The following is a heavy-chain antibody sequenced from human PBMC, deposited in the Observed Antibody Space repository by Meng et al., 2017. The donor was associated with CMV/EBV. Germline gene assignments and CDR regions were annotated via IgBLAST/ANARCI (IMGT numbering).Heavy chain of an antibody. CDR2: INHSGST. CDR1: GGSFSGYY. J-gene: IGHJ4*02. CDR3: ARGTIFGVVWIGYFDY. Sequence: QVQVQQWGAGLLKPSETLSLTCAVYGGSFSGYYWSWIRQPPGKGLEWIGEINHSGSTNYNPSLKSRVTISVDTSKNQFSLKLSSVTAADTAVYYCARGTIFGVVWIGYFDYWGQGTLVTVSS. V-gene: IGHV4-34*01. D-gene: IGHD3-3*02.